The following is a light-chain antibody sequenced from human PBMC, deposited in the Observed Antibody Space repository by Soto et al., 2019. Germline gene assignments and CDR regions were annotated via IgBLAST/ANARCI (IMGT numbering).Light chain of an antibody. J-gene: IGLJ1*01. CDR1: SSNIGGNS. CDR2: DDN. V-gene: IGLV1-51*01. Sequence: QSVLTQPPSVSAAPGQKVTISCSGSSSNIGGNSVSWYQQLPGTAPKLLIYDDNKRPSGIPDRFSGSKSGNTASLTVSGLQAEDEADYYCSSYGGRYNYVFGTGTKVTVL. CDR3: SSYGGRYNYV.